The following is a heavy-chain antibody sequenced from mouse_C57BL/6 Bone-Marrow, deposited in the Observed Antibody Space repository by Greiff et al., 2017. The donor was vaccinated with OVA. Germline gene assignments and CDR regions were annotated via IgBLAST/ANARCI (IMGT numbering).Heavy chain of an antibody. Sequence: EVQLHQSGPELVKPGASVKISCKASGYTFTDYYMNWVKQSPGKSLEWIGAINTNNGGTSYNQKFKGKSTLTVDKSSSTAYMELRSLTSEDAAVYYCAGDYGSSPWFSYWGQGTLVTVSA. J-gene: IGHJ3*01. CDR2: INTNNGGT. D-gene: IGHD1-1*01. CDR3: AGDYGSSPWFSY. V-gene: IGHV1-26*01. CDR1: GYTFTDYY.